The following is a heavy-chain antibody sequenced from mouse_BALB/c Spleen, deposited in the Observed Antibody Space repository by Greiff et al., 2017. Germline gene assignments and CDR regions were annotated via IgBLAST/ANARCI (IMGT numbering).Heavy chain of an antibody. D-gene: IGHD2-4*01. CDR1: GYTFSSYW. V-gene: IGHV1-9*01. Sequence: QVQLKQSGAELMKPGASVKISCKATGYTFSSYWIEWVKQRPGHGLEWIGEILPGSGSTNYNEKFKGKATFTADTSSNTAYMQLSSLTSEDSAVYYCARGGLPPYFDYWGQGTTLTVSS. CDR2: ILPGSGST. CDR3: ARGGLPPYFDY. J-gene: IGHJ2*01.